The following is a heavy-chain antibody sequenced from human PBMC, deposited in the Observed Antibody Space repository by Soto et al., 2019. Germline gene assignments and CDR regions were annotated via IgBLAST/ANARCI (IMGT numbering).Heavy chain of an antibody. CDR1: GFTFSNAW. D-gene: IGHD5-18*01. CDR2: IKSKTDGGTT. J-gene: IGHJ6*02. V-gene: IGHV3-15*07. CDR3: TKVDTAMVTGLYYYYYGMDV. Sequence: GGSLRLSCAASGFTFSNAWMNWVRQAPGKGLEWVGRIKSKTDGGTTDYAAPVKGRFTISRDDSKNTLYLQMNSLKTEDTAVYYCTKVDTAMVTGLYYYYYGMDVWGQGTTVTVSS.